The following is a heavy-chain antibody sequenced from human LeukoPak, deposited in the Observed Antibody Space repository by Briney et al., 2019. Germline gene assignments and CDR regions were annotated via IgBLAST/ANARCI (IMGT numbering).Heavy chain of an antibody. J-gene: IGHJ4*02. Sequence: PSETLSLTCAVYGGSFSGYYWSWIRQPPGKGLEWIGEINHSGSTNYNPPLKSRVTISVDTSKNQFSLKLSSVTAADTAVYYCARGVELRYFDWLPRNRYYFDYWGQGTLVTVSS. CDR3: ARGVELRYFDWLPRNRYYFDY. CDR2: INHSGST. V-gene: IGHV4-34*01. CDR1: GGSFSGYY. D-gene: IGHD3-9*01.